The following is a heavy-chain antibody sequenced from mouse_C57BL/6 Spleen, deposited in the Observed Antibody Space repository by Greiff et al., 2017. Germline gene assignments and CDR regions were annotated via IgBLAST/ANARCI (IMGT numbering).Heavy chain of an antibody. J-gene: IGHJ2*01. CDR1: GYAFSSYW. V-gene: IGHV1-80*01. CDR3: ARSWDDYGSSYSYFDY. CDR2: IYPGDGDT. D-gene: IGHD1-1*01. Sequence: VQLQQSGAELVKPGASVKISCKASGYAFSSYWMNWVKQRPGKGLEWIGQIYPGDGDTNYNGKFKGKATLTADKSSSTAYMQLSSLTSEDSAVYFCARSWDDYGSSYSYFDYWGQGTTLTVSS.